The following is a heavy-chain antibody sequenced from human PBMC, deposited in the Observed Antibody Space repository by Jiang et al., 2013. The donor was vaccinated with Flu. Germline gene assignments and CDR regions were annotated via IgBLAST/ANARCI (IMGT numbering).Heavy chain of an antibody. D-gene: IGHD3-10*01. J-gene: IGHJ2*01. CDR2: VNPNNGGT. Sequence: QSGSELKKPGASVKVSCKVSGYTFTGSYIHWVRQAPGQGLEWMGRVNPNNGGTNYARKFQGRVTMTRDTSINTAYMGLSRLGSDDTALYYCARESGTGTSWYFDLWGRGTLVTVSS. CDR3: ARESGTGTSWYFDL. V-gene: IGHV1-2*06. CDR1: GYTFTGSY.